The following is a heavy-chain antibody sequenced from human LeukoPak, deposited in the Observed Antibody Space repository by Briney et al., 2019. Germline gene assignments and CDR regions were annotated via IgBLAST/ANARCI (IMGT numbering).Heavy chain of an antibody. J-gene: IGHJ4*02. D-gene: IGHD2-21*01. CDR1: GGSISSSSYY. CDR3: ARLVIGIYYFDC. V-gene: IGHV4-39*01. Sequence: SETLSLTCTVSGGSISSSSYYWGWIRQPPGKGLEWIGSIYYSGSTYYNPSLKSRVTISVDTSKNQFSLKLSSVTAADTAVYYCARLVIGIYYFDCWGQGTLVTVSS. CDR2: IYYSGST.